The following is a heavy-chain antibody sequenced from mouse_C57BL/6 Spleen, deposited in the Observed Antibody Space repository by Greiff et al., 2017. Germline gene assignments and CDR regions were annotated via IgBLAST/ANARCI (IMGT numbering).Heavy chain of an antibody. CDR2: IYPSDSET. CDR1: GYTFTSYW. Sequence: QVHVKQPGAELVRPGSSVKLSCKASGYTFTSYWMDWVKQRPGQGLEWIGNIYPSDSETHYNQKFKDKATLTVDKSSSTAYMQLSSLTSEDSAVYYCARGAYYFDYWGQGTTLTVSS. V-gene: IGHV1-61*01. CDR3: ARGAYYFDY. J-gene: IGHJ2*01. D-gene: IGHD3-1*01.